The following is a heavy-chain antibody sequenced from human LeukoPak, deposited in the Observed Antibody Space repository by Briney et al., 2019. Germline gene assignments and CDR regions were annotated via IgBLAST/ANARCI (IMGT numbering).Heavy chain of an antibody. CDR2: ISAYNGNT. J-gene: IGHJ3*02. D-gene: IGHD3-22*01. CDR1: GYTFTSYG. Sequence: ASVKVSCKASGYTFTSYGISWVRQAPGQGLEWMGWISAYNGNTNYAQKLQGRVTTTTDTSTSTAYMELRSLRSDDTAVYYCARVCPFYDSSGYYLDAFDIWGQGTMVTVSS. CDR3: ARVCPFYDSSGYYLDAFDI. V-gene: IGHV1-18*01.